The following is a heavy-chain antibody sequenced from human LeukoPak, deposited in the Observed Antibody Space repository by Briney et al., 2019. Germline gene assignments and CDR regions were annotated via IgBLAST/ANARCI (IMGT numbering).Heavy chain of an antibody. Sequence: GGSLRLSCAASGFTFSSYAMSWVRQAPGKGLEWVSAISGSGGSTYYADSVKGRFTISRDNAKNSLYLQMNSLRAEDTAVYYCARDVTQYCSGGTCSAFDIWGQGTMVTVSS. V-gene: IGHV3-23*01. CDR1: GFTFSSYA. J-gene: IGHJ3*02. CDR3: ARDVTQYCSGGTCSAFDI. CDR2: ISGSGGST. D-gene: IGHD2-15*01.